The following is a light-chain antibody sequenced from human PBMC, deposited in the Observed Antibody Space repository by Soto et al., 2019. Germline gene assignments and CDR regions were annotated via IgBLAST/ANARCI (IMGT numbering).Light chain of an antibody. CDR2: AAS. CDR3: QHIYSIPIT. J-gene: IGKJ5*01. CDR1: QNIASS. Sequence: DIQMTQSPSSLSASVGDSVTITCRASQNIASSVNWYQQKAGRPPKLLIYAASSLQSGVPSRFSGSGSGTHFTLTITSLQPEDFATYYCQHIYSIPITFGQGTRLEIK. V-gene: IGKV1-39*01.